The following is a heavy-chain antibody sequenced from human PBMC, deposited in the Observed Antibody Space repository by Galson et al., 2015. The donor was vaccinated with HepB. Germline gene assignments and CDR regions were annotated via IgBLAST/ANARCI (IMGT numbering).Heavy chain of an antibody. J-gene: IGHJ4*02. Sequence: LRLSCAAPGFTVSSNYMSWVRQAPGKGLEWVSVIYSGGSTYYADSVKGRFTISRDNSKNTLYLQMNSLRAEDTAVYYCARALGIQLWFDYWGQGTLVTVSS. V-gene: IGHV3-66*01. CDR3: ARALGIQLWFDY. D-gene: IGHD5-18*01. CDR2: IYSGGST. CDR1: GFTVSSNY.